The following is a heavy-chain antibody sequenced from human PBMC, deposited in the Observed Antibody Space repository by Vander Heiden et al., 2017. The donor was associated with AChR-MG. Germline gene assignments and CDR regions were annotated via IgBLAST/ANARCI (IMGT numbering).Heavy chain of an antibody. D-gene: IGHD5-18*01. J-gene: IGHJ6*02. CDR3: ARAEEEGWRVDTAMVNSYHYYYYGMDV. CDR2: IIPIVGTA. V-gene: IGHV1-69*01. Sequence: AQLAQSGAEVKPPGCSVKVSCQASGGTFSSYATSWVRQAPGQGLEWMGGIIPIVGTANYAQKFQGRVTITADESTSTAYMELSSLRSEDTAVYYCARAEEEGWRVDTAMVNSYHYYYYGMDVWGQGTTVTVSS. CDR1: GGTFSSYA.